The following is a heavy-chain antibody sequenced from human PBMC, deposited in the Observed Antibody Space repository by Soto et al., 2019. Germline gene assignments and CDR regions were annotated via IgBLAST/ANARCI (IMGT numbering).Heavy chain of an antibody. CDR3: ASQLWSHDAFDV. CDR2: INNRGSAI. J-gene: IGHJ3*01. Sequence: QVQLVDSGGGLVKPGGSLRLSCTDSGFTLTNYFVSWIRQAPGKGLEWIAYINNRGSAIYYTHSVKGRITISRDNAKNSLFLQMDSLRAEEPAVYYCASQLWSHDAFDVWGRGTMVNVSS. V-gene: IGHV3-11*01. D-gene: IGHD1-1*01. CDR1: GFTLTNYF.